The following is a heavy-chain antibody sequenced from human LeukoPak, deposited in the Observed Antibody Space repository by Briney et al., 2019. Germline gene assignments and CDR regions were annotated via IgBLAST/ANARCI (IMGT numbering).Heavy chain of an antibody. D-gene: IGHD2-2*02. J-gene: IGHJ6*03. CDR2: IIPIFGTA. CDR1: GYSFTSYW. CDR3: ASSHLGDIVVVPAAIQNYYYYYMDV. V-gene: IGHV1-69*05. Sequence: KISCKGSGYSFTSYWIGWVRQAPGQGLEWMGGIIPIFGTANYAQKFQGRVTITTDESTSTAYMELSSLRSEDTAVYYCASSHLGDIVVVPAAIQNYYYYYMDVWGKGTTVTVSS.